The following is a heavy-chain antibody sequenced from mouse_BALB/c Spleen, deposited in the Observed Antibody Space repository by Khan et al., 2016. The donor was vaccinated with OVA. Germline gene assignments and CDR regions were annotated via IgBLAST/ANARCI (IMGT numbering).Heavy chain of an antibody. J-gene: IGHJ4*01. CDR2: ISPGNGDT. D-gene: IGHD2-14*01. CDR3: ARHYRFVALDY. CDR1: GYTFTNNN. Sequence: QVQLQQPGAELMKPGASVKMSCKASGYTFTNNNMHWVKETPGQGLEWMGAISPGNGDTSYNQKFKDKAAWNADKSSSTAYKHLSSLTSDDSAVYYCARHYRFVALDYSGQGTSVTVSS. V-gene: IGHV1-12*01.